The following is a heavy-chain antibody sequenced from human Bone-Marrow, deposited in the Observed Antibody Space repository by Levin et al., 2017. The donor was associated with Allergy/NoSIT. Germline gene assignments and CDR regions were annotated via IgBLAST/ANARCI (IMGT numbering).Heavy chain of an antibody. J-gene: IGHJ4*02. CDR1: GFTFSSFG. CDR3: ARDHRLDS. V-gene: IGHV3-33*01. CDR2: IWHDGSKE. Sequence: PGGSLRLSCAASGFTFSSFGMHWVRQAPGKGLEWVALIWHDGSKEYYADSVTGRFTISRDNSKNTLYLQMNSLRPEDTAVYSCARDHRLDSWGQGTLVTVSS.